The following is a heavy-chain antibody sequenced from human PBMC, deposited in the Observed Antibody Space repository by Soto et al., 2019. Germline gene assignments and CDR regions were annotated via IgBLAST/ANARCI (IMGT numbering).Heavy chain of an antibody. CDR1: GFTFSSYG. V-gene: IGHV3-33*01. J-gene: IGHJ6*02. D-gene: IGHD1-1*01. CDR2: IWYDGSNK. Sequence: GGSLRLSCAASGFTFSSYGMHWVRQVPGKGLEWVAVIWYDGSNKYYADSVKGRFTISRDNSKNTFYLQMNSLRAEDTALYYCAGNSHDYYYYYGMDVWGQGTTVTVAS. CDR3: AGNSHDYYYYYGMDV.